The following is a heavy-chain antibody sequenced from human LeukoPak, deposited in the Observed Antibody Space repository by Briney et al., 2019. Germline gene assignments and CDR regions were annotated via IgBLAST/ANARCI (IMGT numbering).Heavy chain of an antibody. CDR1: GFTFNSYG. V-gene: IGHV3-30*02. J-gene: IGHJ4*02. Sequence: PGGSLRLSCAASGFTFNSYGIHWVRQAPGKGLEWVAFIRFDGSNNYYADSVKGRFTISRDNAKNTLYLQMNSLRVEDTAVYYCARGGGYSYGSFDYWGQGTLVTVSS. CDR3: ARGGGYSYGSFDY. CDR2: IRFDGSNN. D-gene: IGHD5-18*01.